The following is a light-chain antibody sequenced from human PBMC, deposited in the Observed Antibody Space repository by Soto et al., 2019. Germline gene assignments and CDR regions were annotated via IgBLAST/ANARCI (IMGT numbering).Light chain of an antibody. J-gene: IGKJ1*01. CDR1: QSVSSN. V-gene: IGKV3-15*01. Sequence: EIVMTQSPATLSVSPGERATLSCRASQSVSSNLAWYQQKTWPGSQAPHLWCIHQDHCIPARFSGSGSGTEFTLTISSRQSEDFAVYYCQQYNNWPRTFGQGTKVEIK. CDR3: QQYNNWPRT. CDR2: CI.